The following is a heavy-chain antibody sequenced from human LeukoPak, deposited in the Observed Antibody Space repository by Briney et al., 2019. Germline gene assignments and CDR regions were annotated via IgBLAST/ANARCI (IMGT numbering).Heavy chain of an antibody. D-gene: IGHD5-24*01. CDR1: GFTFSDYY. Sequence: PGGSLRLSCAASGFTFSDYYMSWIRQAPGKGLEWVSYISSSGSTIYYADSVKGRFTISRDNSKNTLFLQMNSLRAEDTAVYYCAKKAWLHEVDYWGQGTLVTVSS. CDR2: ISSSGSTI. J-gene: IGHJ4*02. V-gene: IGHV3-11*01. CDR3: AKKAWLHEVDY.